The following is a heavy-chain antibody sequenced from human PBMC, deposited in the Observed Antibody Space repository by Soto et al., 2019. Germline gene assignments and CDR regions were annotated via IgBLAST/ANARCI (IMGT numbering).Heavy chain of an antibody. CDR2: IYYTGSA. V-gene: IGHV4-30-4*01. J-gene: IGHJ5*02. CDR3: ASGGSSNWFDP. CDR1: SGSISSADYY. D-gene: IGHD1-26*01. Sequence: VQLQESGPGLVKPSQTLSLTCTVSSGSISSADYYWSWIRQPPGQGLVWIGYIYYTGSAYYNPSLKSRVTMSVDTSKNQFSLKVTSVTAADTAVYYCASGGSSNWFDPWGQGTLVTVSS.